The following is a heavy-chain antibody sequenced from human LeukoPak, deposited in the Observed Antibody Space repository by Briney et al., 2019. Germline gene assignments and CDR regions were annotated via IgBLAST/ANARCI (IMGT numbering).Heavy chain of an antibody. D-gene: IGHD5-12*01. CDR1: GFSLSTSGMC. CDR2: IDWDDDK. CDR3: ARVTRSGFYYYMDV. V-gene: IGHV2-70*11. J-gene: IGHJ6*03. Sequence: SGPALVKPTQTLTLTCTFSGFSLSTSGMCVSWIRQPPGKALEWLARIDWDDDKYYSTSLKTRLTISKDTSKNQVFLTMTNMDPVDTATYYCARVTRSGFYYYMDVWGKGTTVTVSS.